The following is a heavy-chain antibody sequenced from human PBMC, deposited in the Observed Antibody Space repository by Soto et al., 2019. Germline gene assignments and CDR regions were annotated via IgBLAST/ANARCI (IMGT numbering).Heavy chain of an antibody. CDR1: GYTFITYG. CDR3: ARGPADYYDFRANYFVDY. V-gene: IGHV1-18*01. D-gene: IGHD3-22*01. CDR2: ISTYNGNT. Sequence: QVQLVQSGAEVKKPGASVKVSCKASGYTFITYGVSWVRQAPGQGLDWLGWISTYNGNTRYAERLQGRVTMTTDTTKNTVYMEMRNLRSDGKTVYYCARGPADYYDFRANYFVDYWGQGTLVTVSS. J-gene: IGHJ4*02.